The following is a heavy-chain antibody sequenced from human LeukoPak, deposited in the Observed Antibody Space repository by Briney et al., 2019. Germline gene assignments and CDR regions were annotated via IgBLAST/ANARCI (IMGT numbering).Heavy chain of an antibody. CDR1: GDPISSGGYS. J-gene: IGHJ2*01. CDR3: ARGDRGYWYFDL. V-gene: IGHV4-30-2*01. Sequence: SETLSLTCAVSGDPISSGGYSWSWIRQPPGKGLEWIGCVYHSGSTYYNPSLKSRVTVSVDRPKNQFSLKLNSVTAADTAVYYCARGDRGYWYFDLWGRGTLVTVSS. CDR2: VYHSGST.